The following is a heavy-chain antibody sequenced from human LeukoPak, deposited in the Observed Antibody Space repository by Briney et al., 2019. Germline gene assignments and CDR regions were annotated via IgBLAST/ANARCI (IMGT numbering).Heavy chain of an antibody. Sequence: GGSLRLSCAVSGFTVSGNYMSWVRQAPGKGLEWVSLIYSGDTTLYADSVKGRFTTSRDISKNTLYLQVNSLRAEDTAVYYCARRAGGYSHPYDYWGQGILVTVSS. CDR3: ARRAGGYSHPYDY. V-gene: IGHV3-53*01. J-gene: IGHJ4*02. CDR1: GFTVSGNY. D-gene: IGHD4-23*01. CDR2: IYSGDTT.